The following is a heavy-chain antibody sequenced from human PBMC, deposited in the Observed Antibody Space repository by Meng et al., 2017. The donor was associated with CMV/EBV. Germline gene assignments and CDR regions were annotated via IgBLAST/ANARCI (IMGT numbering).Heavy chain of an antibody. CDR3: ARDLPYYDFWSGYNWFDP. Sequence: FNFSSYSMNWVRQAPGKRLEWVSSISSSSSYIYYADSVKGRFTISRDNAKNSLYLQMNSLRAEDTAVYYCARDLPYYDFWSGYNWFDPWGQGTLVTVSS. J-gene: IGHJ5*02. CDR2: ISSSSSYI. D-gene: IGHD3-3*01. V-gene: IGHV3-21*01. CDR1: FNFSSYS.